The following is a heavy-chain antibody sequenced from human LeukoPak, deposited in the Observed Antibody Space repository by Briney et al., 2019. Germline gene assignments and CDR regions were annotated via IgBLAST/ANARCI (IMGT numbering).Heavy chain of an antibody. D-gene: IGHD6-6*01. CDR1: GFTFSSYS. CDR2: ISSSSSTI. Sequence: GGSLRLSCAASGFTFSSYSMNWVRQAPGKGLEWVSYISSSSSTIYYADSVKGRFTISRDNAKNSLYLQMNSLRAEDTAVYYCARDFGIAARGNYYYYMDVWGKGTTVTVSS. J-gene: IGHJ6*03. CDR3: ARDFGIAARGNYYYYMDV. V-gene: IGHV3-48*04.